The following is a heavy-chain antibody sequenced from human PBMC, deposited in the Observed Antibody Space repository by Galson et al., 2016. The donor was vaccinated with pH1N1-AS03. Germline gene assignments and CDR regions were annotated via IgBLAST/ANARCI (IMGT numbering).Heavy chain of an antibody. CDR2: ISYDGTNK. V-gene: IGHV3-30*18. D-gene: IGHD1-26*01. CDR3: AKDIIIVRASLTGGYFDY. CDR1: AFIFSNYG. Sequence: SLRFSCAASAFIFSNYGMHWVRQAPGKGLEWVAVISYDGTNKFYADSVKGRFTISRDNSKNTLYLQMNSLRAEDTAVYYCAKDIIIVRASLTGGYFDYWGQGTLVTVSS. J-gene: IGHJ4*02.